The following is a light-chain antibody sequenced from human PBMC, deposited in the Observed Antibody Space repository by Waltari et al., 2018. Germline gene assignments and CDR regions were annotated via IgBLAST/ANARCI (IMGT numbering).Light chain of an antibody. V-gene: IGKV1-8*01. CDR1: QGINHY. CDR2: AAS. Sequence: AIRMTQSPSSFSASTGDRVTMTCRASQGINHYVAWYQQKPGKAPNLLIYAASTLQSGVPSRFSGSGSGTDFTLTISCLQSEDFATYYCQQYYNYPYTFGQGTKVEIK. CDR3: QQYYNYPYT. J-gene: IGKJ2*01.